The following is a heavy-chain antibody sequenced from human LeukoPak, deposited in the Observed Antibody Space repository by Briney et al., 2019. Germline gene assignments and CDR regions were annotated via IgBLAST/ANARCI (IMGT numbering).Heavy chain of an antibody. CDR2: ISGSGGST. J-gene: IGHJ2*01. Sequence: GGSLRLSCAASGFTFSSYAMSWVRQAPGKGLEWVSAISGSGGSTYYADSVKGRFTISRDNSKNTLYPQMNSLRAEDTAVYYCAKKVADIVVVVAAWYFDLWGRGTLVTVSS. CDR1: GFTFSSYA. CDR3: AKKVADIVVVVAAWYFDL. D-gene: IGHD2-15*01. V-gene: IGHV3-23*01.